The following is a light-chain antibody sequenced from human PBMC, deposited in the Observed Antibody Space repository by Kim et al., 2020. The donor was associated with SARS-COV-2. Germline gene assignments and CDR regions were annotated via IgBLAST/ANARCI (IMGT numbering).Light chain of an antibody. Sequence: DIQLTQSPSFLSASVGDRVTITCRASQGISSYLAWYQQKPGKAPKLLIYAASTLQSGVPSRFSGSGSGTEFTLTISSLQPEDFATYYCQQLSSYPHTFGQGTKREI. V-gene: IGKV1-9*01. J-gene: IGKJ2*01. CDR2: AAS. CDR1: QGISSY. CDR3: QQLSSYPHT.